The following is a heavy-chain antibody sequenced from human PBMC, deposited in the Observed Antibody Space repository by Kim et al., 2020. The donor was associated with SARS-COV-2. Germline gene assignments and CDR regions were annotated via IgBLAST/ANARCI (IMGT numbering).Heavy chain of an antibody. J-gene: IGHJ6*02. D-gene: IGHD3-10*01. V-gene: IGHV4-39*01. CDR2: IYYSGST. CDR3: AGLRITMVRGVTPSNGMDV. CDR1: GGSISSSSYY. Sequence: SETLSLTCTVSGGSISSSSYYWGWIRQPPGKGLEWIGSIYYSGSTYYNPSLKSRVTISVDTSKTQFSLKLSSVTAADTAVYYCAGLRITMVRGVTPSNGMDVWGQGTTVTVSS.